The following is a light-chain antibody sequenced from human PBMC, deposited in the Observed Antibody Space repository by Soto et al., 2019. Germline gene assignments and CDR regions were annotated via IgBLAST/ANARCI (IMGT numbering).Light chain of an antibody. V-gene: IGKV3-15*01. CDR3: QQYNNWPFT. CDR1: QSVNSN. CDR2: GAS. Sequence: EIMMTQSPVTLSVSPGERATLSCRASQSVNSNLAWYQQKPGQAPRLLIYGASTRATGIPASFIGNGSGTEFTLTASSLQPEDFAVYYCQQYNNWPFTLGPGTKGDIK. J-gene: IGKJ3*01.